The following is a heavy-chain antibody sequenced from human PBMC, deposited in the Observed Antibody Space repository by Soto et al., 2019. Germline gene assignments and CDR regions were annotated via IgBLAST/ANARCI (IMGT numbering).Heavy chain of an antibody. CDR3: AKDVGVPYYFDY. V-gene: IGHV3-30*18. Sequence: GGSLRLSCAASGFTFSSYGMHWVRQAPGKGLEWVAVISYDGSNKYYADSVKGRFTISRDNSKNTLYLQMNSLRAEDTAVYYCAKDVGVPYYFDYWGQGTLVTVSS. D-gene: IGHD2-21*01. CDR1: GFTFSSYG. J-gene: IGHJ4*02. CDR2: ISYDGSNK.